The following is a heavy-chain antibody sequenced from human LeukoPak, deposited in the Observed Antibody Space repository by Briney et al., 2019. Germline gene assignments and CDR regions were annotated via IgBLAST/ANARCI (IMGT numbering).Heavy chain of an antibody. V-gene: IGHV4-59*01. D-gene: IGHD1-1*01. CDR3: ARARRWNAAVEGWWFDP. CDR2: IYYSGST. Sequence: SETLSLTCTVSGGSISNYYWSWIRQSPVKGLEWIGFIYYSGSTNYNPSLKSRVTISVDTSKNQFSLKLSSVTAADTAVYYCARARRWNAAVEGWWFDPWGQGTLVIVSS. CDR1: GGSISNYY. J-gene: IGHJ5*02.